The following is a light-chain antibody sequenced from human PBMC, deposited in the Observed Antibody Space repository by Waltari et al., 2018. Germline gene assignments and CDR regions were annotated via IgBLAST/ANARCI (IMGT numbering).Light chain of an antibody. CDR2: WAS. CDR1: QSVLHNSNNKNF. CDR3: QQYYSTPPT. V-gene: IGKV4-1*01. J-gene: IGKJ3*01. Sequence: DIVMTQSPDSLGVSLGERATINRKSIQSVLHNSNNKNFIAWYQQKPGQPPKLLIYWASTRESGVPDRFSGSGSGTDFTLTISSLQAEDVAVYYCQQYYSTPPTFGPGTKVDIK.